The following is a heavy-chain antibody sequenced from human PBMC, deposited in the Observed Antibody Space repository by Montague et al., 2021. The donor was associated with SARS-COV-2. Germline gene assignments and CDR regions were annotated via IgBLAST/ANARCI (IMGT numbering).Heavy chain of an antibody. CDR2: IYYSGTT. D-gene: IGHD2-8*01. V-gene: IGHV4-39*01. CDR1: GGSISSSSYY. J-gene: IGHJ2*01. Sequence: SETLSLTCTVSGGSISSSSYYWGWIRQPPGKGLEWIGRIYYSGTTFYNPSLRSRVTMSVDTSKNQFSLRLSSVTVADTAVFYCARADAEDWYFDLWGRGTLVTVSS. CDR3: ARADAEDWYFDL.